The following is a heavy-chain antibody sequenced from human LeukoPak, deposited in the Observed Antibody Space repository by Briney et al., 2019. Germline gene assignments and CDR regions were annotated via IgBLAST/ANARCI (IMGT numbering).Heavy chain of an antibody. J-gene: IGHJ4*02. D-gene: IGHD3-10*01. Sequence: GGSLRLSCAASGFTFSSYSMNWVRQAPGKGLEWVANIKQDGSEKYYVDSVKGRFTISRDNAKNSLYLQMNSLRAEDTAVYYCARDPASPDYYGSGSYQPADYWGQGTLVTVSS. CDR1: GFTFSSYS. V-gene: IGHV3-7*01. CDR2: IKQDGSEK. CDR3: ARDPASPDYYGSGSYQPADY.